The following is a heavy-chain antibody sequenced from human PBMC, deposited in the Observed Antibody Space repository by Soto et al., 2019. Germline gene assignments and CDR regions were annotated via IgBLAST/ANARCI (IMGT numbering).Heavy chain of an antibody. V-gene: IGHV1-69*06. J-gene: IGHJ4*02. CDR3: DREGRGKKAGYNGLVSVGY. Sequence: QVQLVQSGAEVKTPGSSLKVSCTVSGSRFSNYVISWVRQAPGHGLEWLGRIIPIFNTTQYAQKFQGRVTITADKSTNTASLELSSVRSDDTAVYYCDREGRGKKAGYNGLVSVGYWGQGTLVTVSS. CDR2: IIPIFNTT. D-gene: IGHD2-2*02. CDR1: GSRFSNYV.